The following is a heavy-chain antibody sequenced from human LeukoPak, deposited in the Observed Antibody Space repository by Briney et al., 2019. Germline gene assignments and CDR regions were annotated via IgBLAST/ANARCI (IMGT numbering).Heavy chain of an antibody. J-gene: IGHJ4*02. V-gene: IGHV1-69*13. CDR1: GGTFSSYA. CDR3: ASLHHDYDILTGYNNPDY. Sequence: SVKVSCKASGGTFSSYAISWVRQAPGQGREWMGGIIPIFGTANYAQKFQGRVTITADESTSTAYMELSSLRSEDTAVYYCASLHHDYDILTGYNNPDYWGQGTLVTVSS. CDR2: IIPIFGTA. D-gene: IGHD3-9*01.